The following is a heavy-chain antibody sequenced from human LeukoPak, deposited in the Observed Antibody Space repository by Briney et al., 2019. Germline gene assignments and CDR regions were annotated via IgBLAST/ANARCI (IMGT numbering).Heavy chain of an antibody. CDR2: TYYRSKWYN. D-gene: IGHD6-19*01. J-gene: IGHJ4*02. V-gene: IGHV6-1*01. CDR1: GDSVSSNSAA. CDR3: ARVGSGGYTSPHYFAH. Sequence: SQTLSLTRAISGDSVSSNSAAWNWIRQSPSRGLEWLGRTYYRSKWYNDYAVSVQSRLTISPDTSKNQFSLQLNSVTPEDTAVYYCARVGSGGYTSPHYFAHWGQGTVVTVSS.